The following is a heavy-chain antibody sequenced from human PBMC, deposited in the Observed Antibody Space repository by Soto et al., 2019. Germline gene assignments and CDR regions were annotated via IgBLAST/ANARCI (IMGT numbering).Heavy chain of an antibody. D-gene: IGHD3-10*01. CDR1: GFTFSNYG. Sequence: PGGFLRLSSAASGFTFSNYGMHWVRQAPGKGLEWVAVIWYDGSNKYYADSVKGRFTISRDNSKNTLCVQMNSLRAEDTAVYYCARDPSHGSGSDLDYWGQGTLVTVSS. CDR3: ARDPSHGSGSDLDY. CDR2: IWYDGSNK. J-gene: IGHJ4*02. V-gene: IGHV3-33*01.